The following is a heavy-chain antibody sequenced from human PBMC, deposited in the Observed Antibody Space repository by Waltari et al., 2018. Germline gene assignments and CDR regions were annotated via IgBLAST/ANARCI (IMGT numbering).Heavy chain of an antibody. CDR3: ATPGPLLQRAFDI. Sequence: QVQLVQSGAEVKKPGSSVKVSCKASGGTFSSYAISWVRQAPGQGLEWMGGIIPIFGTANYAQKFQGRVTMTEDTSTDTAYMELSSLRSEDTAVYYCATPGPLLQRAFDIWGQGTMVTVSS. CDR1: GGTFSSYA. CDR2: IIPIFGTA. V-gene: IGHV1-69*14. J-gene: IGHJ3*02. D-gene: IGHD3-22*01.